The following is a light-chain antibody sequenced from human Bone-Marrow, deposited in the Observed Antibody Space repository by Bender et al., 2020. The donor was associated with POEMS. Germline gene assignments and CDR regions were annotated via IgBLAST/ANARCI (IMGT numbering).Light chain of an antibody. CDR3: TSFTTSSVV. J-gene: IGLJ3*02. CDR2: EVS. Sequence: QSALTQPASVSGSPGQSITISCTGTSSDVGGYNYVSWYQHHPGKAPKLLIYEVSNRPSGVSNRFSGSKSDNAASLTISGLQAEDEADYYCTSFTTSSVVFGGGTKLTVL. V-gene: IGLV2-14*01. CDR1: SSDVGGYNY.